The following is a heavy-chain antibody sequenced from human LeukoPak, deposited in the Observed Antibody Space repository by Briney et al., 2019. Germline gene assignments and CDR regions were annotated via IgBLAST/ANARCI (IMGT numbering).Heavy chain of an antibody. J-gene: IGHJ4*02. CDR1: GGSISSYY. Sequence: SETLSLTCTVSGGSISSYYWSWIRQPPGKGLEWIGYIYYSANTNYNPSLKSRVTISLDTSENQFSLNLSSVTAADTAVYYCASVPSGDYVDSWGQGTLVTVSS. CDR2: IYYSANT. V-gene: IGHV4-59*01. D-gene: IGHD4-17*01. CDR3: ASVPSGDYVDS.